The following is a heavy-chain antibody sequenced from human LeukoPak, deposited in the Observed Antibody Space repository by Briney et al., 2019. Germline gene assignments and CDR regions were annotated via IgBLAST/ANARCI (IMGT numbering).Heavy chain of an antibody. CDR3: AKVGGSGWYVDY. Sequence: GGSLRLSCAASGFTFSSYAVSWVRQAPGTGLEWVSTISGGGNTYYADSVKGRFTISRDNSKSTLYLQMNSLRTEDTALYYCAKVGGSGWYVDYWGQGTPVTVSS. J-gene: IGHJ4*02. V-gene: IGHV3-23*01. CDR2: ISGGGNT. CDR1: GFTFSSYA. D-gene: IGHD6-19*01.